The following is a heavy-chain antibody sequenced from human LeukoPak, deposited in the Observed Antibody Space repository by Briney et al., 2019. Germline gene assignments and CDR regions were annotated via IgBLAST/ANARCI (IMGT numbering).Heavy chain of an antibody. CDR2: IYYSGRT. J-gene: IGHJ4*02. D-gene: IGHD3-22*01. Sequence: SETLSLTCSASGGSVSSGSYYWSWIRQPPGKGLEWIGSIYYSGRTYYNPSLQSRVTISVDTSKNQFSLKLISVTAADTAVYYCARDRGVYDSSGSPQPFYFDCWGQGALVTVSS. CDR3: ARDRGVYDSSGSPQPFYFDC. V-gene: IGHV4-61*01. CDR1: GGSVSSGSYY.